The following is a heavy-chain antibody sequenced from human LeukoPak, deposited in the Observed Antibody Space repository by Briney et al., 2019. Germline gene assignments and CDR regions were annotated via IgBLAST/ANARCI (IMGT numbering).Heavy chain of an antibody. J-gene: IGHJ4*02. CDR3: AKDYGDGSGSYYYFEY. V-gene: IGHV3-48*03. D-gene: IGHD3-10*01. Sequence: GGSLRLSCAASGFTFSSYEMNWVRQAPGKGLEWVSYISSSGSTIYYADSVKGRFTISRDNAKNTLYLQMNSLRVEDTAVYYCAKDYGDGSGSYYYFEYWGRGTLVTVSS. CDR1: GFTFSSYE. CDR2: ISSSGSTI.